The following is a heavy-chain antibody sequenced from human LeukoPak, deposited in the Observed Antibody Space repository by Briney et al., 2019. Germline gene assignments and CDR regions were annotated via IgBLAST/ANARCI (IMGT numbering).Heavy chain of an antibody. CDR3: ARHYYGSGSYSGWFDP. V-gene: IGHV5-51*01. CDR2: IYPGDPDT. CDR1: GYSFTSYW. J-gene: IGHJ5*02. D-gene: IGHD3-10*01. Sequence: GESLKISCKGSGYSFTSYWIGWVRQMPGKGLEWMGIIYPGDPDTRYSPSFQGQVTISADKSISTAHLQWRSLKASDTAMYYCARHYYGSGSYSGWFDPWGQGTLVTVSS.